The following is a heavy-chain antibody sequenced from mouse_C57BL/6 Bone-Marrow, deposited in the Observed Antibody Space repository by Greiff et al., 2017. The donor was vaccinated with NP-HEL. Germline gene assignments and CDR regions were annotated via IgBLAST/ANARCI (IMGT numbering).Heavy chain of an antibody. Sequence: EVQLQQSGPVLVKPGASVKMSCKASGYTFTDYYMNWVKQSHGKSLEWIGVINPYNGGTSYNQKFKGKATLTVDKSSSTAYMELNSLTSEDSAVYYCAPITTVVAHWYFDVWGTGTTVTVSS. J-gene: IGHJ1*03. V-gene: IGHV1-19*01. CDR2: INPYNGGT. CDR1: GYTFTDYY. D-gene: IGHD1-1*01. CDR3: APITTVVAHWYFDV.